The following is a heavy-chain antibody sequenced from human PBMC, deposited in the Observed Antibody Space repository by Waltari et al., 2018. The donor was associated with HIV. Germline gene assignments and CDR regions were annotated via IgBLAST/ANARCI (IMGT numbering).Heavy chain of an antibody. V-gene: IGHV3-7*04. CDR1: GFTFNTW. D-gene: IGHD1-20*01. CDR3: GGGGGFLTHY. Sequence: EVQLVESGGGLVQPGGSLRLSCVASGFTFNTWMSWVRQAQGKGREWEDKKKKDGSEIHYVDFVKGRFTISKENAKNSLLLKRNTLRAGGRAWFYCGGGGGFLTHYWGQGTLVTVSS. CDR2: KKKDGSEI. J-gene: IGHJ4*02.